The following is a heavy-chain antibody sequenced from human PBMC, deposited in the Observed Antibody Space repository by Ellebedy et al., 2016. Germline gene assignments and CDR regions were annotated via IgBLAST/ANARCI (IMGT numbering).Heavy chain of an antibody. J-gene: IGHJ4*02. CDR2: ISPTSGSTI. V-gene: IGHV3-11*04. D-gene: IGHD1-26*01. Sequence: GGSLRLSXAASGFTFSDYYMSWIRQAPGKGLEWISYISPTSGSTIYYADSVKGRFTISRDNAKNSLYLQMNSLRAEDTAVYYCARDLGYYKFESWGQGTLVTVS. CDR1: GFTFSDYY. CDR3: ARDLGYYKFES.